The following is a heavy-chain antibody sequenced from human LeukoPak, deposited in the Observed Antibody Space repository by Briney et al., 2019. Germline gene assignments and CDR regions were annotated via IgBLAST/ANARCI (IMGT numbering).Heavy chain of an antibody. J-gene: IGHJ4*02. D-gene: IGHD2-15*01. Sequence: PGGSLRLSCAASGFTFSSYWMSWVRQAPGKGLEWVANIKQDGSEKYYVDSVKGRFTISRDNAKNSLYLQMNSLRAEDTAVYYCARADSGGSSSLAYWGQGTLVTVSP. V-gene: IGHV3-7*03. CDR1: GFTFSSYW. CDR3: ARADSGGSSSLAY. CDR2: IKQDGSEK.